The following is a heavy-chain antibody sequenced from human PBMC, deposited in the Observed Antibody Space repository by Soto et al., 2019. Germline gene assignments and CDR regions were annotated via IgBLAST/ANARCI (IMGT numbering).Heavy chain of an antibody. CDR1: GGSISSGGYY. V-gene: IGHV4-31*03. D-gene: IGHD3-10*01. J-gene: IGHJ5*02. CDR2: IYYSGST. Sequence: SETLSLTCTVSGGSISSGGYYWSWIRQHPGKGLEWIGYIYYSGSTYYNPSLKSRVTISVDTSKNQFSLKLSSVTAADTAVYYCAREMAVTMVRGVINGYWFDPWGQGTLVTVSS. CDR3: AREMAVTMVRGVINGYWFDP.